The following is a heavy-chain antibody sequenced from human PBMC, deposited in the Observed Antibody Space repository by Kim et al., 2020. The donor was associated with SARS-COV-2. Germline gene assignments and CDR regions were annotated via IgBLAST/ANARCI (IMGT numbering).Heavy chain of an antibody. CDR1: GGSISSGGYY. J-gene: IGHJ6*02. CDR3: AGITMVQGVILDYYYGMDV. D-gene: IGHD3-10*01. V-gene: IGHV4-31*03. CDR2: IYYSGST. Sequence: SETLSLTCTVSGGSISSGGYYWSWIRQHPGKGLEWIGYIYYSGSTYYNPSLKSRVTISVDTSKNQFSQKLSSVTAADTAVYYCAGITMVQGVILDYYYGMDVWGQGTTVTVSS.